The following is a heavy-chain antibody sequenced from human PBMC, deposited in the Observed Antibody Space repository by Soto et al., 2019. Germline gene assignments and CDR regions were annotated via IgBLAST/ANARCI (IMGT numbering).Heavy chain of an antibody. Sequence: ASVTVSGKASGYTFTEHFMHWVRQARGQGLECMGWITPNSGETTYAHKFQGRVTMTRDTSIHTASMDLSRLSSNDTAAYFCARVSIYYDSTGALDYWGQGTLVTVSS. CDR3: ARVSIYYDSTGALDY. CDR2: ITPNSGET. D-gene: IGHD3-22*01. CDR1: GYTFTEHF. V-gene: IGHV1-2*02. J-gene: IGHJ4*02.